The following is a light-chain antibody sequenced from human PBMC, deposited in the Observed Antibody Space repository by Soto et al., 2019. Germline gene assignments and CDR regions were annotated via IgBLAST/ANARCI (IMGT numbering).Light chain of an antibody. J-gene: IGLJ1*01. CDR3: ATWDDSRCSYV. Sequence: QSVLTQPPSASGTPGQGVTISCSGGSSDIGGNAINWYQHLPGTAPKLLVYNTSQRPSGVPDRFSGSKSGASASLAISGLESEDEADYYCATWDDSRCSYVFGTGTKVTVL. CDR2: NTS. CDR1: SSDIGGNA. V-gene: IGLV1-44*01.